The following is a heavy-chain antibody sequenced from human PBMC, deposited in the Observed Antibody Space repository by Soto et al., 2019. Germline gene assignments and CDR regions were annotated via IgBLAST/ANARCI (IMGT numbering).Heavy chain of an antibody. J-gene: IGHJ4*02. V-gene: IGHV1-69*13. CDR1: GGTFSSYA. Sequence: GASVKVSCKASGGTFSSYAISWVRQAPGQGLEWMGGIIPIFGTANYAQKFQGRVTITADESTSTAYMELSSLRSEDTAVYYCARPHRDYYGSGSYYTFDYWGQGTLVTVSS. CDR3: ARPHRDYYGSGSYYTFDY. CDR2: IIPIFGTA. D-gene: IGHD3-10*01.